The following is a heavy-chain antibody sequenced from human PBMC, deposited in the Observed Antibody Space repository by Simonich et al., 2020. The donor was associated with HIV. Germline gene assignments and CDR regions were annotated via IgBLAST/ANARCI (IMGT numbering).Heavy chain of an antibody. J-gene: IGHJ4*02. Sequence: QVQLVQSGAEVKKPGASVKVSCNVSGCTLTELSMHWVRQAPGKGLEWMGGVDPEDGETLYEQKFQGEVSMNEDTSTDTAYMELNSLRSEDTAVYYCATGLNDGDYSGFDCWGQGTLVTVST. D-gene: IGHD4-17*01. CDR2: VDPEDGET. V-gene: IGHV1-24*01. CDR1: GCTLTELS. CDR3: ATGLNDGDYSGFDC.